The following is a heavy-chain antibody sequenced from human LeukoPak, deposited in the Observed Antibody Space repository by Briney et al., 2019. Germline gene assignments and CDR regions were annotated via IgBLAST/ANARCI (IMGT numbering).Heavy chain of an antibody. CDR3: AIEGGSPNWFDP. CDR2: IIPIFGTA. Sequence: ASVKVSCKASGYTFTSYAMHWLRQAPGQGLEWMGGIIPIFGTANYAQKFQGRVTITTDESTSTAYMELSSLRSEDTAMYYCAIEGGSPNWFDPWGQGTLVTVSS. J-gene: IGHJ5*02. D-gene: IGHD3-16*01. V-gene: IGHV1-69*05. CDR1: GYTFTSYA.